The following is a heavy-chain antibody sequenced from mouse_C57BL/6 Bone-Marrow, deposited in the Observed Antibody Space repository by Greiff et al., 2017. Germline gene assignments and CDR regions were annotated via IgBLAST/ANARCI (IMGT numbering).Heavy chain of an antibody. Sequence: VKLMESGAELARPGASVKLSCKASGYTFTSYGISWVKQRTGQGLEWIGEIYPRSGNTYYNEKFKGKATLTADKSSSTAYMELRSLTSEDSAVYFCARWDYSNYLYAMDYWGQGTSVTVSS. CDR3: ARWDYSNYLYAMDY. J-gene: IGHJ4*01. CDR1: GYTFTSYG. CDR2: IYPRSGNT. V-gene: IGHV1-81*01. D-gene: IGHD2-5*01.